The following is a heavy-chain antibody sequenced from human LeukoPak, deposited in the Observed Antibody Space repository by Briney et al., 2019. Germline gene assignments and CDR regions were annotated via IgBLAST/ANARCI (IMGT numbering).Heavy chain of an antibody. CDR3: ARVGAAAEPFDY. V-gene: IGHV1-69*13. CDR1: GGTFSSYA. D-gene: IGHD6-13*01. CDR2: IIPIFGTA. J-gene: IGHJ4*02. Sequence: SVKVSCKASGGTFSSYAISWVRQAPGQGLEWMGGIIPIFGTANYEQKFQGRVTITADESTSTAYMELSSLRSEDTAVYYCARVGAAAEPFDYWGQGTLVTVSS.